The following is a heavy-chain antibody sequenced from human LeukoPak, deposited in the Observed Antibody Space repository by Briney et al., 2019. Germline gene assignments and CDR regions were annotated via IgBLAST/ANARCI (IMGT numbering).Heavy chain of an antibody. V-gene: IGHV4-4*09. J-gene: IGHJ4*02. CDR2: IYTSGST. Sequence: SETLSLTCTVSGGSISSYYWSWIRQPPGKGLEWIGYIYTSGSTNYNPSLKSRVTISVDTSKNQFSLKLSSVTAADTAVYYCAREDYNSFDYWGQGTLVTVSS. CDR1: GGSISSYY. D-gene: IGHD3-10*01. CDR3: AREDYNSFDY.